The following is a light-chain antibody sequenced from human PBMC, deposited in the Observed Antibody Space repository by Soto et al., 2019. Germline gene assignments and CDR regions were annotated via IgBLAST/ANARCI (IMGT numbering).Light chain of an antibody. CDR2: KVS. CDR1: QGLVYGDGNTY. J-gene: IGKJ1*01. V-gene: IGKV2-30*01. Sequence: DVVLTQSPLSLPVTLGQPASISCRSSQGLVYGDGNTYLNWFHQRPGQTQRRLISKVSVRDSGVPDRFSGSGSGTDFTLTISRVEAEDVGFYYCMQPPHWPPTFGQGTLVEIK. CDR3: MQPPHWPPT.